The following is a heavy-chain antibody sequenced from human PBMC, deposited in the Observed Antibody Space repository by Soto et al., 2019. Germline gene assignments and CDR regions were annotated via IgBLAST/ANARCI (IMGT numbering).Heavy chain of an antibody. Sequence: EVQLVQSGGGLVEPGGPLRLSCAASGFTVLGNHMSWVRQAPGQGLEWVSTIYTGGSTYYADSVRGRFTISRDNSKNTRYRQVNSLRAEDTSVYYCARGRCSGGSCDSIAAYWVQGTMVTDS. CDR2: IYTGGST. D-gene: IGHD2-15*01. V-gene: IGHV3-66*01. CDR1: GFTVLGNH. J-gene: IGHJ4*02. CDR3: ARGRCSGGSCDSIAAY.